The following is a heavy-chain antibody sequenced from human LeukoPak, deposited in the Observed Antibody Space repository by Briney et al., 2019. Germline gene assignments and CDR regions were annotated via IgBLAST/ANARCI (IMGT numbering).Heavy chain of an antibody. D-gene: IGHD5-18*01. J-gene: IGHJ4*02. CDR2: INPNSGGT. CDR1: GYTFTGYY. CDR3: ARGRVSQDSYGYRGFNFDY. Sequence: ASVKVSCKASGYTFTGYYMHWVRQAPGQGLEWMGWINPNSGGTNYAQKFQGRVTMTRDTSISTAYMELSRLRSDDTAVYYCARGRVSQDSYGYRGFNFDYWGQGTLVTVSS. V-gene: IGHV1-2*02.